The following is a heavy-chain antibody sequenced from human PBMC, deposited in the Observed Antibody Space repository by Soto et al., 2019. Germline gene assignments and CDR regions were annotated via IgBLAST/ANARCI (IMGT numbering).Heavy chain of an antibody. CDR1: GGSVSSGSYY. V-gene: IGHV4-61*01. CDR3: ARDTTLYDILTGYSVAWFDP. CDR2: IYYSGST. D-gene: IGHD3-9*01. Sequence: SETLSLTCTVSGGSVSSGSYYWSWIRQPPGKGLEWIGYIYYSGSTNYNPSLKSRVTISVDTSKNQFSLKLSSVTAADTAVYYCARDTTLYDILTGYSVAWFDPWGQGTLVTV. J-gene: IGHJ5*02.